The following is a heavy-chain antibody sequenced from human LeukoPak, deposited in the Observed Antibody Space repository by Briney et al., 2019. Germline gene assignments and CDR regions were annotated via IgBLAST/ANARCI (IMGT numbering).Heavy chain of an antibody. Sequence: SETLSLTCTVSGGSISSYYWSWIRQPAGRGLEWIGRIYTSGSTNYNPSLKSRVTMLVDTSKNQFSLKLSSVTAADTAVYYCARDRGRKGYSANAWFDPWGQRTLVTVSS. CDR3: ARDRGRKGYSANAWFDP. CDR1: GGSISSYY. D-gene: IGHD6-13*01. V-gene: IGHV4-4*07. CDR2: IYTSGST. J-gene: IGHJ5*02.